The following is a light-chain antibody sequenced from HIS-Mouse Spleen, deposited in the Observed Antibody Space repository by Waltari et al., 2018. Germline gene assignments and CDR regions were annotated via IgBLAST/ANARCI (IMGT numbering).Light chain of an antibody. V-gene: IGLV2-11*01. CDR3: CSYAGSYTGV. J-gene: IGLJ1*01. Sequence: QSALTQPRSVSGSPGQSVTIPCTGTSSDVGGYHYVSRYQQHPGKAPKLMIYDVSKRPSGVPDRFSGSKSGNTASLTISGLQAEDEADYYCCSYAGSYTGVFGTGTKVTVL. CDR2: DVS. CDR1: SSDVGGYHY.